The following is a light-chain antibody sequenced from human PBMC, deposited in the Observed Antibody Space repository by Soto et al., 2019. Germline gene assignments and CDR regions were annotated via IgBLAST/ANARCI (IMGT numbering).Light chain of an antibody. CDR3: YSTDSSDNQV. V-gene: IGLV3-10*01. Sequence: SSELTQPPSVSVSPGQTARITCSGDALPKTYAYWYQQKSGQAPVLVIYEDSKRPSGIPERFSGSSSGTMATLTISGAQVEDEADYYCYSTDSSDNQVFGGGTKLTVL. CDR1: ALPKTY. J-gene: IGLJ2*01. CDR2: EDS.